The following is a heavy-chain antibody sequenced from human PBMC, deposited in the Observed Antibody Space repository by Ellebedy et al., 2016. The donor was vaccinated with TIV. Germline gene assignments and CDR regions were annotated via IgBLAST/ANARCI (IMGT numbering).Heavy chain of an antibody. J-gene: IGHJ6*03. Sequence: GESLKISCAASGFVFKSYSMNWVRQAPGKGLEWVVSISDRNSRRFYSDSVKGRFIISRDDATSSLFLEMNTLRVEDTAVYYCARPMFYYHYYMDVWGKGTTVIV. CDR2: ISDRNSRR. CDR1: GFVFKSYS. V-gene: IGHV3-21*01. D-gene: IGHD3-10*02. CDR3: ARPMFYYHYYMDV.